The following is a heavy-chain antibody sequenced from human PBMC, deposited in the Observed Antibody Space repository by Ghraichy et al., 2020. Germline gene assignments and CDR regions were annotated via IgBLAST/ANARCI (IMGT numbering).Heavy chain of an antibody. V-gene: IGHV5-10-1*01. Sequence: GESLNISCKGSGYSFTSYWISWVRQMPGKGLEWMGRIDPSDSYTNYSPSFQGHVTISADKSISTAYLQWSSLKASDTAMYYCASSYPYYDRGLDYWGQGTLVTVSS. CDR2: IDPSDSYT. D-gene: IGHD3-22*01. CDR3: ASSYPYYDRGLDY. CDR1: GYSFTSYW. J-gene: IGHJ4*02.